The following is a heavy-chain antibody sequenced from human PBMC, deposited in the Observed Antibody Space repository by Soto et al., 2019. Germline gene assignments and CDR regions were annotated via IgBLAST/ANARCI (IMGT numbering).Heavy chain of an antibody. CDR2: IVPLTGTP. J-gene: IGHJ4*02. CDR1: GANSNSYS. V-gene: IGHV1-69*06. D-gene: IGHD3-16*01. CDR3: ARDWRQMSRGGFFDY. Sequence: QVRLVQSGAEVKRPGSSVKLSCKVSGANSNSYSIAWVRQAPGQGLQWLETIVPLTGTPNHAQQFQARVTIIADTSANTAPLELRRLRSEDTAIYYCARDWRQMSRGGFFDYWGQGSLVTISS.